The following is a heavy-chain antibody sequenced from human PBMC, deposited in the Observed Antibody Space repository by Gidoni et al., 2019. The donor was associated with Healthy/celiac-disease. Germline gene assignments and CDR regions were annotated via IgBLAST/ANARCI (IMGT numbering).Heavy chain of an antibody. Sequence: QVPLVQSGAEVKKPGSSVTVSCQASGGTFSSYAISWVRQAPGQGLEWMGRIIPILGIANYAQKFQGRVTITADKSTSTAYMELSSLRSEDTAVYYCAREGVARKVADAFDIWGQGTMVTVSS. CDR1: GGTFSSYA. CDR2: IIPILGIA. V-gene: IGHV1-69*04. D-gene: IGHD5-12*01. CDR3: AREGVARKVADAFDI. J-gene: IGHJ3*02.